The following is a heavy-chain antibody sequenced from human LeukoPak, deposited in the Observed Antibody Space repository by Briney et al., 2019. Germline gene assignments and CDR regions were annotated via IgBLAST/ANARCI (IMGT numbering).Heavy chain of an antibody. D-gene: IGHD3-9*01. V-gene: IGHV3-7*01. J-gene: IGHJ6*03. CDR2: IKQDGSER. CDR1: GFTFSSYW. CDR3: ARDYVLRYFDWSTTRNYYYYYMDV. Sequence: QAGGSLRLSCAASGFTFSSYWMSWVRQAPGKGLEWVANIKQDGSERYYVDSVKGRFTISRDNAKNSLSLQMNSLRAEDTAVYYCARDYVLRYFDWSTTRNYYYYYMDVWGKGTTVTISS.